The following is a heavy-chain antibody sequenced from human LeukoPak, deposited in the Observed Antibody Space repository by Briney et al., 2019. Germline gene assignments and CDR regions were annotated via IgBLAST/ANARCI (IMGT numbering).Heavy chain of an antibody. CDR2: IYYSGST. CDR3: ARVGPDSSSFDY. Sequence: SETLSLTCGVSGGSISSGDYSWNWIRQPPGKGLEWIGSIYYSGSTYYNPSLKSRVTISVDTSKNQFSLKLSSVTAADTAVYYCARVGPDSSSFDYWGQGTLVTVSS. CDR1: GGSISSGDYS. D-gene: IGHD3-22*01. J-gene: IGHJ4*02. V-gene: IGHV4-30-2*03.